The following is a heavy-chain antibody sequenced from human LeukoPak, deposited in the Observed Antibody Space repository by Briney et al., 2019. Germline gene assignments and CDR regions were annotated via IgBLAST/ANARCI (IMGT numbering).Heavy chain of an antibody. J-gene: IGHJ3*02. CDR1: GGSISSHY. CDR2: IYYSGST. D-gene: IGHD3-9*01. V-gene: IGHV4-59*11. Sequence: PSETLSLTCIVSGGSISSHYWSWVRQPPGKGLEWIGYIYYSGSTNYNPSLKSRVTISVDTSKNQFSLKLSAVTAADTAVYDCARDHYDILTGYSYDAFDIWGQGTMVTVSS. CDR3: ARDHYDILTGYSYDAFDI.